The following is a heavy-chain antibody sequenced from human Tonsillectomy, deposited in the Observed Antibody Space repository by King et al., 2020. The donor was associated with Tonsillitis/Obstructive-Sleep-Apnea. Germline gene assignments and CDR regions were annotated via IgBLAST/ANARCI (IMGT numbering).Heavy chain of an antibody. V-gene: IGHV3-73*02. CDR1: GFTFSGSA. Sequence: VQLVESGGGLVQPGGSLKLSCAASGFTFSGSAMHWVRQASGKGLEWVGRIRSKANSYATACAASVKGRFTISRDDSKNTAYLQMNSLKTEDTAVYYCSHTVVTVNYYYYMDVWGKGTTVTVSS. J-gene: IGHJ6*03. D-gene: IGHD4-23*01. CDR3: SHTVVTVNYYYYMDV. CDR2: IRSKANSYAT.